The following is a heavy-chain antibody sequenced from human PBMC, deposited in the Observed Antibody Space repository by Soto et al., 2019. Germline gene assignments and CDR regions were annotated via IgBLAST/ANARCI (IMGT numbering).Heavy chain of an antibody. CDR2: ISWKSDYM. V-gene: IGHV3-9*01. Sequence: EVQLVESGGGLVQPGRSLRLSCAASGFTFDDFAFHWVRLVPGKGLEWVSGISWKSDYMGYADSVKGRFIISRDNAKNSPHLQMNSLRTEDTAFYYCAKDLRSGSYGDLSGSIDHWGQGTLVTVSS. CDR1: GFTFDDFA. J-gene: IGHJ4*02. CDR3: AKDLRSGSYGDLSGSIDH. D-gene: IGHD1-26*01.